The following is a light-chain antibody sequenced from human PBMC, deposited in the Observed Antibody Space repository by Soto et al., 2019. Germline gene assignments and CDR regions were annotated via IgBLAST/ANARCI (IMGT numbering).Light chain of an antibody. J-gene: IGLJ1*01. CDR2: EVS. CDR1: SSDIGTYNF. Sequence: QSVLTQPASVSGSPGQSITISCTGTSSDIGTYNFVSWYQRHPGEAPKLIIYEVSNRPSGVSNRFSGSKSGNTASLTISGLQAEAEADFYCSSYTRTNTLYVFGTGTKLTVL. CDR3: SSYTRTNTLYV. V-gene: IGLV2-14*01.